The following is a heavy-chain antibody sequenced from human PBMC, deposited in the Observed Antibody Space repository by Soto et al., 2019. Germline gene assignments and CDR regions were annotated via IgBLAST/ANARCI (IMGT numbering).Heavy chain of an antibody. J-gene: IGHJ3*02. CDR2: INPNSGGT. V-gene: IGHV1-2*04. CDR1: GYTFTGYY. D-gene: IGHD6-19*01. CDR3: ARIAVAGHDAFDI. Sequence: ASVKVSCKASGYTFTGYYMHWVRQAPGQGLEWMGWINPNSGGTDYAQKFQGWVTMTRDTSISTAYMELSRLRSDDTAVYYCARIAVAGHDAFDIWGQGTMVTVSS.